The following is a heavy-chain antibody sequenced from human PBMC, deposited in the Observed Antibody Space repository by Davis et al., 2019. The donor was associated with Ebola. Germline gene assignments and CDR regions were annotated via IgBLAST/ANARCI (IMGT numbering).Heavy chain of an antibody. J-gene: IGHJ4*02. Sequence: LRLSCTVSGGSISSGDYYWSWIRQPPGKGLEWIGYIYYSGSTYYNPSLKSRVTISVDTSKNQFSLKLSSVTAADTAVYYCARDYASEWLIDYWGQGTLVTVSS. V-gene: IGHV4-30-4*01. CDR1: GGSISSGDYY. D-gene: IGHD3-3*01. CDR2: IYYSGST. CDR3: ARDYASEWLIDY.